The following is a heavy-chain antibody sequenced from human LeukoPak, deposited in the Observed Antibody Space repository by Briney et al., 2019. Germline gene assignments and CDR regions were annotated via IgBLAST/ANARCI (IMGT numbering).Heavy chain of an antibody. CDR2: ISDSGGNT. CDR1: EFTFSSYA. V-gene: IGHV3-23*01. CDR3: ARHRSSWLIDY. Sequence: GGSLRLSCAASEFTFSSYAMSWVRQAPGKGLEWVSGISDSGGNTYYADSVRGRFTISRDNSKNTLYLQMNSLRAEDTAVYYCARHRSSWLIDYWGQGTLVTVSS. J-gene: IGHJ4*02. D-gene: IGHD6-6*01.